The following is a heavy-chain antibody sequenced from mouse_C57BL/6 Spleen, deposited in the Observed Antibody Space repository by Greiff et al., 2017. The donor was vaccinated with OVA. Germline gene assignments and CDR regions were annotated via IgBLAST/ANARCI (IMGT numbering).Heavy chain of an antibody. CDR2: IDPETGGT. Sequence: QVQLKESGAELVRPGASVTLSCKASGYTFTDYEMHWVKQTPVHGLEWIGAIDPETGGTAYNQKFKGKAILTADKSSSTAYMELRSLTSEDSAVYYCTREGLRRGSYFDYWGQGTTLTVSS. V-gene: IGHV1-15*01. CDR1: GYTFTDYE. D-gene: IGHD2-2*01. CDR3: TREGLRRGSYFDY. J-gene: IGHJ2*01.